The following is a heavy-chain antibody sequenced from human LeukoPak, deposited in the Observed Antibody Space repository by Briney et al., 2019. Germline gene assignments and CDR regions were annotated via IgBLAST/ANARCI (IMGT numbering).Heavy chain of an antibody. CDR2: ISNIGNTM. J-gene: IGHJ4*02. Sequence: GGSLRLSCAASGFTFSDHYMSWIRQAPGKGLEWVSYISNIGNTMYHADSVKGRFTISRDNAKNSLYLEMSSLRAEDTAVYYCARERITFGRVIVPNYFDSWGQGTLVTASS. D-gene: IGHD3-16*02. CDR1: GFTFSDHY. CDR3: ARERITFGRVIVPNYFDS. V-gene: IGHV3-11*04.